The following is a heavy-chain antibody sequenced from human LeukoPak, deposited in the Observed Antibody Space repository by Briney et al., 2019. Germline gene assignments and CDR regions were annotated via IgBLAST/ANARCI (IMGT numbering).Heavy chain of an antibody. CDR3: AKDVGLGNYYGMDV. CDR2: VTWNSGNI. V-gene: IGHV3-9*01. CDR1: GFRFDGFA. D-gene: IGHD3-16*01. J-gene: IGHJ6*02. Sequence: PGGSLRLSCAASGFRFDGFAMHWVRQVPGKGLEWAAGVTWNSGNIGYGDSVKGRFIISRDNAKRSLYLEMNSLRPEDTALYYCAKDVGLGNYYGMDVWGQGTMVTVSS.